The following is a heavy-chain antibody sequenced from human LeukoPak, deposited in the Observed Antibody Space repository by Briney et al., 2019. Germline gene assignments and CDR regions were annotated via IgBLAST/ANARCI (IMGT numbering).Heavy chain of an antibody. CDR3: AQDIRYVVVPAATTDY. D-gene: IGHD2-2*01. V-gene: IGHV3-23*01. Sequence: PGGSLRLSCAASGFTFSSYAMSWVRQAPGKGLEWVSAISGSGGSTYYADSVKGRFTISRDNSKNTLYLQMNSLKAEDTAVYYCAQDIRYVVVPAATTDYWGQGTLVTDSS. CDR1: GFTFSSYA. J-gene: IGHJ4*02. CDR2: ISGSGGST.